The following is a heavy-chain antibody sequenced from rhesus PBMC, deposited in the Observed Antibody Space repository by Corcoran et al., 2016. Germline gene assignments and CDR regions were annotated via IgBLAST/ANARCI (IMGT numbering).Heavy chain of an antibody. CDR3: ARQWPLTALLGS. J-gene: IGHJ6*01. CDR1: GYSISSGYY. V-gene: IGHV4-99*01. D-gene: IGHD2-15*01. CDR2: IRDRSENT. Sequence: QVQLQESGPGLVKPSETLSLTCAVSGYSISSGYYWGWIRQPPGKGLEYIGYIRDRSENTYYNPPLKSRVTISKYASKNQFSLKLSSVTAADTAVYYCARQWPLTALLGSWGQGVVVTVSS.